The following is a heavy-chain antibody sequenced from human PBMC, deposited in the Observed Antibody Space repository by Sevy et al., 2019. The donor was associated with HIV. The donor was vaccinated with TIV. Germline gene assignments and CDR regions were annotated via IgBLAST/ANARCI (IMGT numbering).Heavy chain of an antibody. J-gene: IGHJ4*02. CDR2: IWFDGSNI. CDR3: ARERTYLFDY. CDR1: GFTFGSYG. Sequence: GGSLRLSCVASGFTFGSYGMLWVRQAPGKGLECVADIWFDGSNIHYADSVRGRFTISRDNSKNTLSLHMSSLRVEDTAVYYCARERTYLFDYCGQGTLVTVSS. V-gene: IGHV3-33*01.